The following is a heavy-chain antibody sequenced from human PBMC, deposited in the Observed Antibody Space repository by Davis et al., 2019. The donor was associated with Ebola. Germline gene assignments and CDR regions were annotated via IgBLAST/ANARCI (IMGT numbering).Heavy chain of an antibody. CDR1: GYTFTSYG. CDR3: ARDGWLREKGSFDP. V-gene: IGHV1-18*01. CDR2: INAGNGNT. D-gene: IGHD5-12*01. Sequence: ASVKVSCKASGYTFTSYGISWVRQAPGQRLEWMGWINAGNGNTKYSQKFQGRVTITRDTSASTADMELRSLRSEDTAVYYCARDGWLREKGSFDPWGQGTLVTVSS. J-gene: IGHJ5*02.